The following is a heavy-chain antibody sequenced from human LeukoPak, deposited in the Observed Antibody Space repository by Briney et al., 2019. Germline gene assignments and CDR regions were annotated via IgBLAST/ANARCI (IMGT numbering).Heavy chain of an antibody. CDR3: AKFVIYEGEDF. CDR2: ISSGSSSI. V-gene: IGHV3-21*01. Sequence: GGSLRLSCVASGFTFSRYNMNWVRRAPGKGLEWVASISSGSSSISYAHSVKGRFIISRDNAQNSLYLQMNSLTAEDTAVYYCAKFVIYEGEDFWGQGTLVAVSS. CDR1: GFTFSRYN. D-gene: IGHD2-21*01. J-gene: IGHJ4*02.